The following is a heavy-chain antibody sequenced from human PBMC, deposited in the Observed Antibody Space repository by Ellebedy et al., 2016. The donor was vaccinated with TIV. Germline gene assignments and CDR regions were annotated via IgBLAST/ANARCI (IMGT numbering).Heavy chain of an antibody. J-gene: IGHJ4*02. CDR2: ISWNSGSI. D-gene: IGHD4-23*01. V-gene: IGHV3-9*01. CDR3: ARVGELTRVVTHGGIDY. Sequence: GGSLRLSCAASGFTFDDYAMHWVRQAPGKGLEWVSGISWNSGSIGYADSVKGRFTISRDNAKNTLYLQMNSLRAEDTAVYYCARVGELTRVVTHGGIDYWGQGTLVTVSS. CDR1: GFTFDDYA.